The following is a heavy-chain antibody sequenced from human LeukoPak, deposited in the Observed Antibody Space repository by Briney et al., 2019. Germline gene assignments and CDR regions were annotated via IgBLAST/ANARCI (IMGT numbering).Heavy chain of an antibody. CDR2: IIPILGIA. J-gene: IGHJ6*02. CDR1: GGTFNSYA. CDR3: ARESGVGSTDV. D-gene: IGHD1-26*01. Sequence: SVKVSCKASGGTFNSYAISWVRQAPGQGLEWMGRIIPILGIANYAQKFQGRVTITADKSTSTAYMELSSLRSEDTAVYYCARESGVGSTDVWGQGTTVTVSS. V-gene: IGHV1-69*04.